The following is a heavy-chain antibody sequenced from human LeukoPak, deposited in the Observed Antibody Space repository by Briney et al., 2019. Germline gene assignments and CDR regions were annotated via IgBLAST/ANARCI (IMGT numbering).Heavy chain of an antibody. J-gene: IGHJ4*02. CDR2: ISWNSGSI. V-gene: IGHV3-9*01. Sequence: GGSLRLSCAASGFTFDDYAMHWVRQAPGKGLEWVSGISWNSGSIGYADSVKGRFTISRDNAKNSLYLQMNSLRAEDTALYYCAKDSGRIQLWLGYWGQGTLVTVSS. CDR1: GFTFDDYA. CDR3: AKDSGRIQLWLGY. D-gene: IGHD5-18*01.